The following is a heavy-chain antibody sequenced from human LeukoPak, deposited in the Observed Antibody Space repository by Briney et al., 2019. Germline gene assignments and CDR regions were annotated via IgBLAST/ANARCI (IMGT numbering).Heavy chain of an antibody. Sequence: PGGSLRLSCAASGFTFIAHYMSWIRQCPGRRLEWLSYISGNGGDTNYADSVRGRITISRDYAKNSLFLQMSSLRAEDTAIYYCARGARASDSWGQGTLVTVSS. CDR3: ARGARASDS. J-gene: IGHJ4*02. CDR1: GFTFIAHY. V-gene: IGHV3-11*05. CDR2: ISGNGGDT.